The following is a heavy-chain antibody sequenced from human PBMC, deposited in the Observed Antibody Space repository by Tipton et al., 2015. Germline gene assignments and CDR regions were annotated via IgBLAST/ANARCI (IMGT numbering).Heavy chain of an antibody. CDR3: AGHYDFWSGYLDY. J-gene: IGHJ4*02. V-gene: IGHV4-59*01. CDR2: ISYSGST. Sequence: LRLSCTVSGDSLSTYYWSWIRQSPGKGLEWIGYISYSGSTHYNPSLKRRVTISLDTSKNQFSLTLNSVTAADTAVYYCAGHYDFWSGYLDYWGQGTLVTVSS. CDR1: GDSLSTYY. D-gene: IGHD3-3*01.